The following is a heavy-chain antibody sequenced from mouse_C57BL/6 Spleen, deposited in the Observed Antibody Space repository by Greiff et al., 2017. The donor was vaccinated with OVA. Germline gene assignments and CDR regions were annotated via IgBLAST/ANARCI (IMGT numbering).Heavy chain of an antibody. CDR3: TRGPTTAFDY. Sequence: EVKLVESGEGLVKPGGSLKLSCAASGFTFSSYAMSWVRQTPEKRLAWVAYISSGGDYIYYADTVKGRFTISRDNARNTLYLQMSSLKSEDTAMYYCTRGPTTAFDYWGQGTTLTVSS. D-gene: IGHD1-2*01. J-gene: IGHJ2*01. CDR2: ISSGGDYI. CDR1: GFTFSSYA. V-gene: IGHV5-9-1*02.